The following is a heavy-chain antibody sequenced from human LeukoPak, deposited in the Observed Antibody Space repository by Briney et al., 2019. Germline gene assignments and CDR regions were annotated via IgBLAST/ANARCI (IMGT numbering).Heavy chain of an antibody. Sequence: SETLSLTCTVSGDSISSYFWSWIRQPAGKGLEWIGRIYTSGSGSTNYNPSLKSRVTISVDKSKNQFSLKLSSVTAVNTAVYYCAISTRGVTTQISGAFDIWGQGTMVTVSS. V-gene: IGHV4-4*07. CDR1: GDSISSYF. D-gene: IGHD4-17*01. J-gene: IGHJ3*02. CDR2: IYTSGSGST. CDR3: AISTRGVTTQISGAFDI.